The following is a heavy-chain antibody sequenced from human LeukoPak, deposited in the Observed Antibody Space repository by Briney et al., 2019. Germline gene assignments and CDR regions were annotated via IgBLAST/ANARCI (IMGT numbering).Heavy chain of an antibody. J-gene: IGHJ6*02. CDR1: GFTFSSYA. D-gene: IGHD6-19*01. CDR3: ARLLDSIAVAYRYGMDV. CDR2: ISYDGSNK. V-gene: IGHV3-30-3*01. Sequence: GRSLRLSCAASGFTFSSYAMHWVRQAPGKGLEWVAVISYDGSNKYYADSVKGRFTISRDNSKNTLYLQMNSLRAEDTAVYYCARLLDSIAVAYRYGMDVWGQGTTVTVSS.